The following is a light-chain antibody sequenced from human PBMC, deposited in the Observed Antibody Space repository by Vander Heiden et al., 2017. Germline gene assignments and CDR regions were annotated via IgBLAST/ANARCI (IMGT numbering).Light chain of an antibody. J-gene: IGKJ2*01. CDR3: RQSDSTPHT. CDR1: QSISSY. Sequence: VQTNQSPSSLSASVGDRVTITCRASQSISSYLNWYQQKPGKAPKLLIYAVSSLQSRVPSTFSGSGSVRDFTLTMRRLQPEDFTTYYSRQSDSTPHTFGPGTRMELK. V-gene: IGKV1-39*01. CDR2: AVS.